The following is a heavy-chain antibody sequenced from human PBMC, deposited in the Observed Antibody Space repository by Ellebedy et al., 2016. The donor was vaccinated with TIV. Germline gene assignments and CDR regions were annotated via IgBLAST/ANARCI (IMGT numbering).Heavy chain of an antibody. CDR3: ARDDPSGWLDP. V-gene: IGHV4-59*01. J-gene: IGHJ5*02. D-gene: IGHD3-10*01. CDR2: IYYSGST. Sequence: ESLKISCAASGFTFSTDPMNWIRQPPGKGLEWVGYIYYSGSTNYNPSIKSRVTISIDTSKNQFYLRLTSVTAADTAVYYCARDDPSGWLDPWGQGTLVTVSS. CDR1: GFTFSTDP.